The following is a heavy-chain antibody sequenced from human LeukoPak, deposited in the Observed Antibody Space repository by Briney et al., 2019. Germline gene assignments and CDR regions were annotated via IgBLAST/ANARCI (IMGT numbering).Heavy chain of an antibody. CDR1: GYTFTSYH. V-gene: IGHV1-8*01. J-gene: IGHJ4*02. CDR3: VRVPPGTTIYAY. D-gene: IGHD1-14*01. Sequence: ASVKVSCKASGYTFTSYHINWVRQATGQGLEWVGWMNPNNSDIGYAQKFQGRVTMARNTSIGTAYMELSSLRSEDTAIYYCVRVPPGTTIYAYWGQGTLVTVSS. CDR2: MNPNNSDI.